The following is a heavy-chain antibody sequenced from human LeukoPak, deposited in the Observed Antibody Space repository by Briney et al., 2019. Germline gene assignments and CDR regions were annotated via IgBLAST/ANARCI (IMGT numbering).Heavy chain of an antibody. CDR3: AKDAATHGWFDP. Sequence: PGGSLRLSCAASGFRFSSYGMNWVRQAPGNGLEWVSFIQNDGTKKCYADFVKGRFTISGENSVNTLYLQMDSLRPEDTAVYYCAKDAATHGWFDPWGQGTLVTVSS. CDR2: IQNDGTKK. CDR1: GFRFSSYG. D-gene: IGHD6-25*01. V-gene: IGHV3-30*02. J-gene: IGHJ5*02.